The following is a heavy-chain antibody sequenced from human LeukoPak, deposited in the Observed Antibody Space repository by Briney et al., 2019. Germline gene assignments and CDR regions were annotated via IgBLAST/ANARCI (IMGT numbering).Heavy chain of an antibody. D-gene: IGHD3-10*01. CDR3: ARARSNRDSGYGSGSYYYNWFDP. Sequence: ASVKVSCKASGYTFTGYYMHWVRQAPGQGLEWMGWINPNSGGTNYAQKFQGRVTMTRDTSISTAYMELSRLRSDDTVVYYCARARSNRDSGYGSGSYYYNWFDPWGQGTLVTVSS. CDR2: INPNSGGT. V-gene: IGHV1-2*02. CDR1: GYTFTGYY. J-gene: IGHJ5*02.